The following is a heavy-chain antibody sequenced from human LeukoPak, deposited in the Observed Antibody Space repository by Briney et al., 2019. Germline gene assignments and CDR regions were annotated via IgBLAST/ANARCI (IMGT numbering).Heavy chain of an antibody. J-gene: IGHJ4*02. CDR3: ARGDDYGDYWGLY. V-gene: IGHV1-18*01. CDR1: GYTFTKYG. D-gene: IGHD4-17*01. CDR2: ISTYNGNT. Sequence: ASVKVSCKASGYTFTKYGITWVRQAPGQGLEWMGWISTYNGNTNYAQKLQGRVTMTTDTSTSTAYMELRSLISDDAAAYYCARGDDYGDYWGLYWGQGTLVTVSS.